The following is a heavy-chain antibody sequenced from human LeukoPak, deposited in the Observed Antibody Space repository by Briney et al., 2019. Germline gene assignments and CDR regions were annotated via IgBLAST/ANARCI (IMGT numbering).Heavy chain of an antibody. Sequence: GGSLRLSCPASGFTFSTYGMHWVRQAPGKGLEWVAVISYDGSNKYYADSVKGRFTISRDNSKNTLYLQMNSLRAEDTAVYYCAKGDLDYDFWSGYPPPPDYWGQGTLVTVSS. CDR1: GFTFSTYG. CDR2: ISYDGSNK. V-gene: IGHV3-30*18. D-gene: IGHD3-3*01. J-gene: IGHJ4*02. CDR3: AKGDLDYDFWSGYPPPPDY.